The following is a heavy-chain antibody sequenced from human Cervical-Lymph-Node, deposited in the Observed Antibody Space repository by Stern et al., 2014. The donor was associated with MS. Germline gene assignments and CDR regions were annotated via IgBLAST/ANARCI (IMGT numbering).Heavy chain of an antibody. D-gene: IGHD3-10*01. J-gene: IGHJ4*02. Sequence: MQLVESGAEVKKPGASVKVSCKASAYTITDYYMHWVRQAPGQGLEWMGWINPNSGVTYSAHKFQGRLTMTRDTSSSTAYMELSSLRSDDTAVYYCARGGGYSYSTLDYWGQGTQVTVSS. CDR3: ARGGGYSYSTLDY. CDR2: INPNSGVT. V-gene: IGHV1-2*07. CDR1: AYTITDYY.